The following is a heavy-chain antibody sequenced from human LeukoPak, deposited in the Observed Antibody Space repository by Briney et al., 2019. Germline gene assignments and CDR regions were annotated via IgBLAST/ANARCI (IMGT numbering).Heavy chain of an antibody. V-gene: IGHV4-34*01. Sequence: PSETLSLTCAVYGGSFSGYYWSWIRQPPGKGLEWIGEINRSGSTNYNPSLKSRVTISVDTSKNQFSLKLSSVTAADTAVYYCARSSREPSGSYYDYWGQGTLVTVSS. D-gene: IGHD1-26*01. J-gene: IGHJ4*02. CDR1: GGSFSGYY. CDR3: ARSSREPSGSYYDY. CDR2: INRSGST.